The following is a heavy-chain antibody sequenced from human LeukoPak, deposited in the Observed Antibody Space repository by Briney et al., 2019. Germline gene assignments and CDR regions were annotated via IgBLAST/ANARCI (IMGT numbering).Heavy chain of an antibody. V-gene: IGHV3-23*01. D-gene: IGHD2-2*01. CDR1: GFTFSSYA. CDR3: ASLGYCSSTSCYAGEFGY. J-gene: IGHJ4*02. Sequence: GGSLRLSCAASGFTFSSYAMNWVRQAPGKGLEWVSAISDSGGSTYYADSVKGRFTISRDNSKNTLYLQMNSLRAEDTAVYHCASLGYCSSTSCYAGEFGYWGQGTLVTVSS. CDR2: ISDSGGST.